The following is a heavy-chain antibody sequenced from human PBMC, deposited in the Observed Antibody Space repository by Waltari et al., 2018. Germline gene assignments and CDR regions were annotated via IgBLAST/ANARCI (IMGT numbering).Heavy chain of an antibody. CDR2: IWYDGSNK. CDR1: GFTFRRHW. J-gene: IGHJ3*02. D-gene: IGHD2-8*01. CDR3: ARDHNDDAFDI. V-gene: IGHV3-33*07. Sequence: AQLVESGGKLVQPGGSLRLSCVASGFTFRRHWMSWVRQAPGRGLEWVAVIWYDGSNKYYADSVKGRFTISRDNSKNTLYLQMNSLRAEDTAVYYCARDHNDDAFDIWGQGTMVTVSS.